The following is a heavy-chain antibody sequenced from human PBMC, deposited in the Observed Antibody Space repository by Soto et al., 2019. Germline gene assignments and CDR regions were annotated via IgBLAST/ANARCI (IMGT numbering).Heavy chain of an antibody. CDR3: ARLLYDRSGYYYFGY. J-gene: IGHJ4*02. CDR1: GGYLISRSYY. Sequence: PSETLLLTCTVSGGYLISRSYYRGWIRRTPGKGLEWIGSIYYSGSTYDNPSLKSRVSTSVETSKNQFSLKLSSVTAADTAVYYCARLLYDRSGYYYFGYWGQGILVTGSS. V-gene: IGHV4-39*01. D-gene: IGHD3-22*01. CDR2: IYYSGST.